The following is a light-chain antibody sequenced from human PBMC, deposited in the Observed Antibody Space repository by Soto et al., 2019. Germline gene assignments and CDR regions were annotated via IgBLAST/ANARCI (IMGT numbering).Light chain of an antibody. CDR2: DVS. V-gene: IGLV2-14*01. J-gene: IGLJ3*02. CDR3: QSYDNSLSGSWV. Sequence: QSALTQPASVSGSPGQSITISCTGTSSDVGGYHYVSWYQQRPGKAPKLIIYDVSNRPSGVPDRFSGSKSGTSASLAINGLQAEDEAHYYCQSYDNSLSGSWVFGGGTKLTVL. CDR1: SSDVGGYHY.